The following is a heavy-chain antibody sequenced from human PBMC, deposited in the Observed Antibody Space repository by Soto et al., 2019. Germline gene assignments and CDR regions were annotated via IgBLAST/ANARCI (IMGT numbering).Heavy chain of an antibody. V-gene: IGHV3-15*01. CDR2: IKSQIDGGTT. CDR3: TPDADVLLWFGDLRDGLHY. Sequence: EVQLVESGGGLVKPGGSLRLSCAVSGFTFSNAWMSWVRQAPGMGLEWVGRIKSQIDGGTTDYAAPVKGRFTISRDDSKKTLYLQMNSLKTEDTAVYYCTPDADVLLWFGDLRDGLHYWGQGTLVTVSS. D-gene: IGHD3-10*01. J-gene: IGHJ4*02. CDR1: GFTFSNAW.